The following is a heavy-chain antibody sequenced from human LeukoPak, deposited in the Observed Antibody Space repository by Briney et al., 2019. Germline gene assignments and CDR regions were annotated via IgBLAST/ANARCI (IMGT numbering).Heavy chain of an antibody. CDR2: ISAYNGNT. V-gene: IGHV1-18*01. Sequence: GASVKVSCEASGYTFTSCGISWVRQAPGQGLEWMGWISAYNGNTNYAQKLQGRVTMTTDTSTSTAYMELRSLRSDDTAVYYCARDSFSERHFDYWGQGTLVTVSS. CDR3: ARDSFSERHFDY. CDR1: GYTFTSCG. J-gene: IGHJ4*02. D-gene: IGHD1-1*01.